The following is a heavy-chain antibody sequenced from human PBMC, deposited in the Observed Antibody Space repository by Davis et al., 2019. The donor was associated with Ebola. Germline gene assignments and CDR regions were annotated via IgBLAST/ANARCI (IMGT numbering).Heavy chain of an antibody. CDR2: ISYDGSNK. CDR3: ARGGYDSSRGHY. Sequence: GESLKISCAASGFTFSSYAMHWVRQAPGKGLAWVAVISYDGSNKYYADSVKGRFTISRDNSKNTLYLQMNSLRAEDTAVYYCARGGYDSSRGHYWGQGTLVTVSS. J-gene: IGHJ4*02. CDR1: GFTFSSYA. D-gene: IGHD3-22*01. V-gene: IGHV3-30-3*01.